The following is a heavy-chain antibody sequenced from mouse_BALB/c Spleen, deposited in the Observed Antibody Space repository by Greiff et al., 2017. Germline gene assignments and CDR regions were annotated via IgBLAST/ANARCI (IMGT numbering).Heavy chain of an antibody. J-gene: IGHJ4*01. CDR3: TRDDWD. CDR2: ISSGGSYT. D-gene: IGHD4-1*01. V-gene: IGHV5-6-4*01. Sequence: EVKVVESGGGLVKPGGSLKLSCAASGFTFRSYTMSWVRQTPEKRLGWVATISSGGSYTYYPDSVKGRFTISRDNAKNTLYLQMSSLKSEDTAMYDCTRDDWDWGQGTTVTVSS. CDR1: GFTFRSYT.